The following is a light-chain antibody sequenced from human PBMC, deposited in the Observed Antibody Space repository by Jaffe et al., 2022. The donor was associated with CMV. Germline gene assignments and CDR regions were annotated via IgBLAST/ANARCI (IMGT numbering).Light chain of an antibody. Sequence: DIQMTQSPSSLSASVGDRVTITCRASQSISNYLNWYQQKPGKAPKLLIYAASSLQSGVPSRFSGSESGTDFTLTISSLQPEDFATYYCQQTYNSYTFGQGTKLEIE. CDR1: QSISNY. V-gene: IGKV1-39*01. J-gene: IGKJ2*01. CDR3: QQTYNSYT. CDR2: AAS.